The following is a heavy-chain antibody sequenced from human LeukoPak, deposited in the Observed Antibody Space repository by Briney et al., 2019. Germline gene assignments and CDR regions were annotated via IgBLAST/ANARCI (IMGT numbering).Heavy chain of an antibody. CDR3: RFTLIVGATTYFDY. Sequence: ASVKVSCKASGYTFTSYGISWVRQAPGQGLEWMGWINPNSGGTNYAQKFQGRVTMTRDTSISTAYMELSRLRSDDTAVYYCRFTLIVGATTYFDYWGQGTLVTVSS. J-gene: IGHJ4*02. D-gene: IGHD1-26*01. V-gene: IGHV1-2*02. CDR1: GYTFTSYG. CDR2: INPNSGGT.